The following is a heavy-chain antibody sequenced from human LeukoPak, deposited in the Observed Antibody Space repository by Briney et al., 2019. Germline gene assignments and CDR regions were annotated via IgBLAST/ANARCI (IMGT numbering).Heavy chain of an antibody. J-gene: IGHJ3*02. CDR2: IKSKTDGGTT. CDR1: GFTFSNYA. V-gene: IGHV3-15*01. D-gene: IGHD2-15*01. CDR3: TTDPRCSGGSCYAARDDDAFDI. Sequence: GGSLRLSCAASGFTFSNYAMRWVRQAPGKGLEWVGRIKSKTDGGTTDYAAPVKGRFTISRDDSKNTLYLQMNSLKTEDTAVYYCTTDPRCSGGSCYAARDDDAFDIWGQGTMVTVSS.